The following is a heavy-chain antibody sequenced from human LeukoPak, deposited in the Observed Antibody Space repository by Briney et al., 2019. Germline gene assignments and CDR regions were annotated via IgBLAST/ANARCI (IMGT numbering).Heavy chain of an antibody. Sequence: ASVKVSCKASGYTFTSYGISWVRQAPGQGLEWMGWISAYNGNTNYAQKLQGRVTMTTDTSTSTAYMELRSLRSDDTAVYYCARVAKLRYSRMVRDYWGQGTLVTVSS. CDR3: ARVAKLRYSRMVRDY. D-gene: IGHD3-10*01. V-gene: IGHV1-18*01. CDR2: ISAYNGNT. J-gene: IGHJ4*02. CDR1: GYTFTSYG.